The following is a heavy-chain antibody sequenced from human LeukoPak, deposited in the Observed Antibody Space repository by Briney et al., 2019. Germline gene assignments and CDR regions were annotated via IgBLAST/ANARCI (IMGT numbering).Heavy chain of an antibody. V-gene: IGHV3-30*18. CDR1: GFTFNNYG. J-gene: IGHJ4*02. CDR2: ISYDGRNI. D-gene: IGHD3-3*01. CDR3: AKDHYWSIDY. Sequence: GGSLRLSCAASGFTFNNYGMHWVRQAPGKGLEWVAVISYDGRNIHYPDSVKGRFTISRDIAKNTLYLQMNSLRAEDTGVYYCAKDHYWSIDYWGRGTLVTVSS.